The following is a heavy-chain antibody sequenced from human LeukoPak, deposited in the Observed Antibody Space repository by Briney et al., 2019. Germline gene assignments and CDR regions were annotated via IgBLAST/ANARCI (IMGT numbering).Heavy chain of an antibody. CDR3: AAVGVIVYYYGMDV. Sequence: SETLSLTCTVSGGSISSYYWSWIRQPPGKGLEWIGYIYYSGSTNYNPSLKSRVTISVDKSKNQFSLKLSSVTAADTAVYYCAAVGVIVYYYGMDVWGQGTTVTVSS. J-gene: IGHJ6*02. V-gene: IGHV4-59*12. CDR2: IYYSGST. CDR1: GGSISSYY. D-gene: IGHD3-10*01.